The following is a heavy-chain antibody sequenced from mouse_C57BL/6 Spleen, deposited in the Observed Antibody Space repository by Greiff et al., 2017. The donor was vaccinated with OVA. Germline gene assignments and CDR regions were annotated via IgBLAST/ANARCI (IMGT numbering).Heavy chain of an antibody. CDR1: GYTFTSYW. V-gene: IGHV1-52*01. J-gene: IGHJ3*01. D-gene: IGHD3-2*02. Sequence: QVQLQQPGAELVRPGSSVKLSCKASGYTFTSYWMHWVKQRPIQGLEWIGNIDPSDSETHYNPKFKDKATLTVDKSSSTAYMQLSSLTSEDSAVYYCARSGDSSGYGAYWGQGTLVTVSA. CDR3: ARSGDSSGYGAY. CDR2: IDPSDSET.